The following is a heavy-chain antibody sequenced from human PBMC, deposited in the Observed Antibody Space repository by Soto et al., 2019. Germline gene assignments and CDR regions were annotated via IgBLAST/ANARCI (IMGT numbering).Heavy chain of an antibody. V-gene: IGHV4-34*01. Sequence: SETLSLTCAVYGGSFSGYYWGWIRQPPGKGLEWIGEINHSGSTNYNPSLKSRVTISVDTSKNQFSLKLSSVTAADTAVYYCARVPEAVAGTDVWGQGTTVTVSS. CDR1: GGSFSGYY. CDR3: ARVPEAVAGTDV. J-gene: IGHJ6*02. D-gene: IGHD6-19*01. CDR2: INHSGST.